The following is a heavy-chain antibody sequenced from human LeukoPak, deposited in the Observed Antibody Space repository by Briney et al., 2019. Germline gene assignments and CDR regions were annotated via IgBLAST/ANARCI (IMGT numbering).Heavy chain of an antibody. CDR1: GGSISSGDYY. Sequence: SETLSLTCTVSGGSISSGDYYWSWIRQPPGKGLEWIGYNYYSGSTYYNPSLKSRVTISVDTSKNQFSLKLSSVTAADTAVYYCARVSGDLLDYWGQGTLVTVSS. CDR2: NYYSGST. CDR3: ARVSGDLLDY. J-gene: IGHJ4*02. V-gene: IGHV4-30-4*01. D-gene: IGHD4-17*01.